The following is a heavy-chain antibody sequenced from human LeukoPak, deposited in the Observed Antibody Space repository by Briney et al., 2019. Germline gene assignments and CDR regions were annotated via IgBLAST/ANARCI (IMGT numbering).Heavy chain of an antibody. Sequence: RESGPALVKPTQTLTLTCTFSGFSLITSGMCVSWIRQPPGKALEWLALIDWDDDKYYSTSLKTRLTLSKDTFKNQVVLTMTNMDPVDTATYYCARISAYGDYYFDYWGQGTLVTVSS. CDR1: GFSLITSGMC. V-gene: IGHV2-70*01. CDR3: ARISAYGDYYFDY. J-gene: IGHJ4*02. CDR2: IDWDDDK. D-gene: IGHD4-17*01.